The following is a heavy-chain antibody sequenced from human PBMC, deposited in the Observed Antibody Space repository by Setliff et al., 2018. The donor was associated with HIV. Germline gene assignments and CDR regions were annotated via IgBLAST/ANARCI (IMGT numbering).Heavy chain of an antibody. CDR3: ASGSGYCTNGVCYIGVHKIPDRYYSDY. V-gene: IGHV1-69*05. D-gene: IGHD2-8*01. Sequence: SVKVSCKASGDTFSNSLITWVRQAPGQGLEWMGGFIPLYGSRNYAQRFQGRVTMTTDEVMSTAYMELTSLTPDDTAVYYCASGSGYCTNGVCYIGVHKIPDRYYSDYWGQGTLGTVSS. CDR1: GDTFSNSL. CDR2: FIPLYGSR. J-gene: IGHJ4*02.